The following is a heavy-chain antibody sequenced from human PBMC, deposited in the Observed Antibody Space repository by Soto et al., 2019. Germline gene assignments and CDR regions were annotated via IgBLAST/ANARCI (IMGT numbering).Heavy chain of an antibody. V-gene: IGHV3-23*01. J-gene: IGHJ4*02. D-gene: IGHD3-22*01. Sequence: PWGSLRLSCAASGFTFSSYAMSWVRQAPGKGLEWVSAISGSGGSTYYADSVKGRFTISRDNSKNTLYLQMNSLRAEDTAVYYCARVSYYDSSGYGYFDYWGQGTLVTVSS. CDR1: GFTFSSYA. CDR3: ARVSYYDSSGYGYFDY. CDR2: ISGSGGST.